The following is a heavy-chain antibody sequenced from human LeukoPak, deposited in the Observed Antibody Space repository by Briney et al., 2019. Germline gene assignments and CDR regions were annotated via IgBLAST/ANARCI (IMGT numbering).Heavy chain of an antibody. V-gene: IGHV4-59*08. CDR1: GGSISSYY. CDR2: IYYSGST. CDR3: ARQDGGNTLGYFDL. Sequence: SEPLSLTCTVSGGSISSYYWSWIRQPPGKGLEWIGYIYYSGSTNYNPSLKSRVTISVDTSKNQFSLKLSSVTAADTAVYYCARQDGGNTLGYFDLWGRGTLVTVPS. J-gene: IGHJ2*01. D-gene: IGHD4-23*01.